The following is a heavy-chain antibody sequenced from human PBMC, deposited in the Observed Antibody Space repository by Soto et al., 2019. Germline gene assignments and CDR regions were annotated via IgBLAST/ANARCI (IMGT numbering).Heavy chain of an antibody. CDR1: GYTFTSYA. D-gene: IGHD2-15*01. CDR2: INPANGDT. CDR3: ARDTGYCSGGSCFLYYMDV. J-gene: IGHJ6*03. Sequence: QVQLVQSGSEVKKPGASVRLSCKASGYTFTSYAVYWVRQAPGQRLDWMGWINPANGDTKYSQKFQDRVIVSRDTSASTAYMDLRSLRSEDTAVYYCARDTGYCSGGSCFLYYMDVWGKGTTVTVSS. V-gene: IGHV1-3*01.